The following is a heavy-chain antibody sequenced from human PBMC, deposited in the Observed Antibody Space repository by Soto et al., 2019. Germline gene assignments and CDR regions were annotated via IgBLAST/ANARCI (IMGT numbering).Heavy chain of an antibody. V-gene: IGHV4-34*01. CDR1: GGSFSGYY. CDR3: ARLTMVRGVIIPTGYYGMDV. J-gene: IGHJ6*02. CDR2: INHSGST. D-gene: IGHD3-10*01. Sequence: PSETLSLTCAVYGGSFSGYYWSWIRQPPGKGLEWIGEINHSGSTNYNPSLKSRVTISVDTSKNQFSLKLSSVTAADTAVYYCARLTMVRGVIIPTGYYGMDVWGQGTTVTVSS.